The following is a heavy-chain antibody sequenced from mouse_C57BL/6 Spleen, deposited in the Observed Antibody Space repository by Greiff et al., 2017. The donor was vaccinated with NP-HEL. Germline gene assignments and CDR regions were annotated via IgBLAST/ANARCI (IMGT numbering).Heavy chain of an antibody. CDR2: ISSGGDYI. CDR3: TIIRSYYVDY. V-gene: IGHV5-9-1*02. Sequence: DVMLVESGEGLVKPGGSLKLSCAASGFTFSSYAMSWVRQTPEKRLEWVAYISSGGDYIYYADTVKGRFTISRDNARNTLYLQMSSLKSEDTAMYYCTIIRSYYVDYWGQGTTLTVSS. J-gene: IGHJ2*01. CDR1: GFTFSSYA. D-gene: IGHD1-1*01.